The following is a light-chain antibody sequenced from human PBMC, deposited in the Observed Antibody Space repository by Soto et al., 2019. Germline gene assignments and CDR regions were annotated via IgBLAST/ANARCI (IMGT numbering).Light chain of an antibody. V-gene: IGKV1-12*01. Sequence: DIQMTQSPSSVSASVGDRVNITCRASQGISSRLAWYQQQPGKAPKLLIYTASSLQSGVPSRFSGSGSETDFTLTIYSLQPEDFATYYCQQANSFPLTFGGGTKVEIK. J-gene: IGKJ4*01. CDR2: TAS. CDR3: QQANSFPLT. CDR1: QGISSR.